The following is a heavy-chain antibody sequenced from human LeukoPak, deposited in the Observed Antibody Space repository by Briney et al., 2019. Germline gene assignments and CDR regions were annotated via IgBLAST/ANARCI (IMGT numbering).Heavy chain of an antibody. D-gene: IGHD2-15*01. CDR2: INPSGGST. V-gene: IGHV1-46*01. J-gene: IGHJ4*02. CDR1: GYTFTSYY. CDR3: ARDTGYCSGGSCYAARSYFDY. Sequence: GASVTVSCTASGYTFTSYYMHWVRQAPGQGLEWMGIINPSGGSTSYAQKFQGRVTMTRDTSTSTVYMELSSLRSEDTAVYYCARDTGYCSGGSCYAARSYFDYWGQGTLVTVSS.